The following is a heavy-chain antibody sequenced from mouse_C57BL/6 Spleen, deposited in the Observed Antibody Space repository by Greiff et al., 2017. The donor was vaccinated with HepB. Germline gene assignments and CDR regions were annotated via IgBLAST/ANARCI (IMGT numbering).Heavy chain of an antibody. CDR3: ARGSDDYDWFAY. D-gene: IGHD2-4*01. Sequence: VQLQQPGAELVKPGASVKLSCKASGYTFTSYWMQWVKQRPGQGLEWIGEIDPSDGDTNYNQKFKGKATLTVDTSSSTAYMQLSSLTSEDSAVYECARGSDDYDWFAYWGQGTLVTVSA. V-gene: IGHV1-50*01. CDR1: GYTFTSYW. J-gene: IGHJ3*01. CDR2: IDPSDGDT.